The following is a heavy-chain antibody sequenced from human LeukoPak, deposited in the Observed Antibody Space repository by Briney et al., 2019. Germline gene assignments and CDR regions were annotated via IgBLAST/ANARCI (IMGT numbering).Heavy chain of an antibody. J-gene: IGHJ4*02. Sequence: ASVKVSFKASGYTVPTYYIHWVRQPHGQGLEWMGCINPNSGGTNYAQKSQGRVTMTRDTSISTAYMELSRLRSDDTGVYYCARGSGSRHLGWQDWGQGTLATVSS. V-gene: IGHV1-2*02. CDR1: GYTVPTYY. CDR3: ARGSGSRHLGWQD. CDR2: INPNSGGT. D-gene: IGHD3-10*01.